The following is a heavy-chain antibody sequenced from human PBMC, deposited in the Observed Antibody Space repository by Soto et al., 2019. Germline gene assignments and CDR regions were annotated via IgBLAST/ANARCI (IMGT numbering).Heavy chain of an antibody. V-gene: IGHV3-23*01. CDR2: ISAGGGST. CDR1: GFTFSSYA. D-gene: IGHD3-22*01. J-gene: IGHJ4*02. CDR3: AKISAFYYDSSGYPMDC. Sequence: PGGSLRLSCAATGFTFSSYAMSWVRQAPGKGLEWVSAISAGGGSTYYADSVKGRFTISRDTSKNTLYLQMNSLRAEDTAIYYCAKISAFYYDSSGYPMDCWGQGTLVTVSS.